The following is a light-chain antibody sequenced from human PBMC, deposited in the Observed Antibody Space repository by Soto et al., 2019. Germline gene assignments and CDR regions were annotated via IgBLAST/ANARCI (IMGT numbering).Light chain of an antibody. CDR2: EVS. Sequence: QSALTQPPSASGSPGQSVTISCTGTSSDVGGYNYVSWYQQYPGKAPKLMIYEVSKRPSGVPDRFSGSKSGNTASLTVSGLQAEDEADYYCSSYSATNTVMFGGGTKLTVL. CDR1: SSDVGGYNY. V-gene: IGLV2-8*01. J-gene: IGLJ3*02. CDR3: SSYSATNTVM.